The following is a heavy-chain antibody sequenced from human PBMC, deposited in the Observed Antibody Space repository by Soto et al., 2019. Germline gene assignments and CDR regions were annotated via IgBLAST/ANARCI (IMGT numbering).Heavy chain of an antibody. CDR1: GYTFTSYG. CDR3: ARDVEYSGYDLKAAFDI. Sequence: QVQLVQSGAEVKKPGASVKVSCKASGYTFTSYGISWVRQAPGQGLEWMGWISAYNGNTNYAQKLQGRGTMTTDTSTSTAYMELRSLRSDDTAVYYCARDVEYSGYDLKAAFDIWGQGTMVTVSS. CDR2: ISAYNGNT. J-gene: IGHJ3*02. V-gene: IGHV1-18*01. D-gene: IGHD5-12*01.